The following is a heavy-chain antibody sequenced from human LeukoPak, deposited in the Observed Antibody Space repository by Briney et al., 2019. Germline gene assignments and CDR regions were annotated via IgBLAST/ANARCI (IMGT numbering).Heavy chain of an antibody. J-gene: IGHJ4*02. D-gene: IGHD3-22*01. V-gene: IGHV3-30*03. CDR1: GFTFSSYW. CDR3: ARGQASSSGYRDPFDY. Sequence: PGGSLRLSCAASGFTFSSYWMNWARQAPGKGLEWVAVISYDGSNKYYADSVKGRFTISRDNSKNTLYLQMNSLRAEDTAVYYCARGQASSSGYRDPFDYWGQGTLVTVSS. CDR2: ISYDGSNK.